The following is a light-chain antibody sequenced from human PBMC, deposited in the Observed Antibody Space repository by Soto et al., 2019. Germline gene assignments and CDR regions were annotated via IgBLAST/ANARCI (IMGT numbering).Light chain of an antibody. CDR2: ASS. Sequence: DIQMTQSPASLSASVGDRVTITCRASQIIRNNLNWYQHKTWKAPKVLIYASSTLEAWVPSRFSGSGSGTDFTLTINSLQPEDFATYFCQQSLSAPFTFGPGTKVDL. J-gene: IGKJ3*01. CDR3: QQSLSAPFT. CDR1: QIIRNN. V-gene: IGKV1-39*01.